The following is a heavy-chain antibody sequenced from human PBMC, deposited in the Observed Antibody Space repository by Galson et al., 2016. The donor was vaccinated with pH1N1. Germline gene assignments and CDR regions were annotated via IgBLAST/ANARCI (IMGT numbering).Heavy chain of an antibody. Sequence: QSGAEVKKPGESLKISCRGSGYSFTSYWIAWVRQKPGNGLEWMGIVYPSDSDTRYSPSFRGLFPFSADKSIGTAYLQWSSLKASDTAIYYCARLRGGITVVREVYFDLWGQGTLVTVSP. CDR2: VYPSDSDT. D-gene: IGHD3-10*01. CDR3: ARLRGGITVVREVYFDL. V-gene: IGHV5-51*03. CDR1: GYSFTSYW. J-gene: IGHJ4*02.